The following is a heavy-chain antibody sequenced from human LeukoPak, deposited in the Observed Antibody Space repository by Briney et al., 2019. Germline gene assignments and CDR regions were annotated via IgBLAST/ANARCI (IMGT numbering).Heavy chain of an antibody. Sequence: GGSLRLSCAASGFTFSSYAMSWVRQAPGKGLEWVSAISGSGGSTYYADSVEGRFTISRDNSKNTLYLQMNSLRAEDTAVYYCASLQWASRYYGMDVWGQGTTVTVSS. V-gene: IGHV3-23*01. CDR2: ISGSGGST. J-gene: IGHJ6*02. CDR3: ASLQWASRYYGMDV. D-gene: IGHD1-26*01. CDR1: GFTFSSYA.